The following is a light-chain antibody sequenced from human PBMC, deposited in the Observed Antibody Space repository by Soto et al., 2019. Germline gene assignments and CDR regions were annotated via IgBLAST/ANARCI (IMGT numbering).Light chain of an antibody. J-gene: IGLJ2*01. CDR3: SSYAGSNNVV. V-gene: IGLV2-8*01. CDR1: SSDVGGYNF. Sequence: QSVLTQPPSASGSPGQSVTISCTGTSSDVGGYNFVSWYQQRPGKAPKLMIYEVSKRPSGVPDRFSGSKSGNTASLTVSGLQAEDEADYYCSSYAGSNNVVFGRGTKVTVL. CDR2: EVS.